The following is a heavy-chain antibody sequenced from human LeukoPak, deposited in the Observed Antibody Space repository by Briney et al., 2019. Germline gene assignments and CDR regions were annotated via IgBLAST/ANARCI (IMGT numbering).Heavy chain of an antibody. V-gene: IGHV3-30*18. D-gene: IGHD3-10*01. CDR3: AKDSPLYGSGNYRSPDY. Sequence: GRSLRLSCPASGFTFSTYGMHWVRQAPGKGQEWVAVISYDGSNKHYSDSVKGRFTISRDNSKKTLYLEMSSLRAEDTAVYYCAKDSPLYGSGNYRSPDYWGQGTLVTVSS. J-gene: IGHJ4*02. CDR2: ISYDGSNK. CDR1: GFTFSTYG.